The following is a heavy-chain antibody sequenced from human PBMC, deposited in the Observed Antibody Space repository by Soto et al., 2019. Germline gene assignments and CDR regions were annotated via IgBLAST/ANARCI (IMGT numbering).Heavy chain of an antibody. J-gene: IGHJ3*02. Sequence: PGGSLRLSCAASGFTFSTYAMSWVRQAPGKGLEWVSAISGSGSDTYHADSVKGRFTISRDNSIKKLYLQMNSLRTEDTAVYYCALPRGYGVFDAYDIWGQGAMVTVSS. CDR2: ISGSGSDT. V-gene: IGHV3-23*01. CDR1: GFTFSTYA. D-gene: IGHD4-17*01. CDR3: ALPRGYGVFDAYDI.